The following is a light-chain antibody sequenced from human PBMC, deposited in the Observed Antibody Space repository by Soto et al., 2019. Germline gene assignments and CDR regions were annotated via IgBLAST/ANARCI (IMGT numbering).Light chain of an antibody. CDR1: KSDIGVYDF. J-gene: IGLJ1*01. CDR2: EVV. CDR3: KSYAGSNTDV. V-gene: IGLV2-8*01. Sequence: QSALTQPPSASGSPGQSVTISCTGTKSDIGVYDFVSWYQHHPGKAPRQIIYEVVQRPSGVPDRFSGSKSGNTASLTVSALQAADEADYFCKSYAGSNTDVFGSGTKVTVL.